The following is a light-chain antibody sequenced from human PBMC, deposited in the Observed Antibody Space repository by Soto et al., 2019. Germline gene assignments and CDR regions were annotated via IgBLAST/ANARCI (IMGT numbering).Light chain of an antibody. CDR3: SSYAGSNSPFV. J-gene: IGLJ1*01. CDR2: EVS. V-gene: IGLV2-8*01. Sequence: QSALTQPPSASGSPGQSVTISCTGTSSDVGGYNYVSWYQQHPGKAPKLMIYEVSKRPSGVPDRVSGSKSGNTASLTVSGLQAEDEADYYCSSYAGSNSPFVFGTGTTLTVL. CDR1: SSDVGGYNY.